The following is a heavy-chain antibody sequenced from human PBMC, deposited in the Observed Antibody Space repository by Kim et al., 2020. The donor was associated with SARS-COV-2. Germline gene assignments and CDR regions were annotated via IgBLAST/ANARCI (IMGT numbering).Heavy chain of an antibody. Sequence: SETLSLTCTVSGGSISSSSYYWGWIRQPPGKGLEWIGSIYYSGSTYYNPSLKSRVTISVDTSRNQFSLKLSSVTAADTAVYYCIGHRRDYYDSSGYTIDYWGQGTLVTVSA. D-gene: IGHD3-22*01. CDR1: GGSISSSSYY. V-gene: IGHV4-39*01. CDR3: IGHRRDYYDSSGYTIDY. CDR2: IYYSGST. J-gene: IGHJ4*02.